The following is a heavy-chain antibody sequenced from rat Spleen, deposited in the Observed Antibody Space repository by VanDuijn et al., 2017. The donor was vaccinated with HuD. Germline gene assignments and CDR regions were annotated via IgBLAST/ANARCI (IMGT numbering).Heavy chain of an antibody. D-gene: IGHD1-5*01. V-gene: IGHV2S12*01. J-gene: IGHJ3*01. Sequence: QVQLKASGPGLVQPSQTLSLTCTVSGFSLSTNGVSWVRQPPGKGLEWIAAISSGGSSYYNSALKSRLSITRDTSKSQVFLKMNSLQTEDTAIYFCNRDEYRDNWGFGYWGQGTLVTVSS. CDR1: GFSLSTNG. CDR3: NRDEYRDNWGFGY. CDR2: ISSGGSS.